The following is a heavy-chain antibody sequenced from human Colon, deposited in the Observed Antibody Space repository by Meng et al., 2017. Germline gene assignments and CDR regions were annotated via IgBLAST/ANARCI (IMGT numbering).Heavy chain of an antibody. Sequence: GGSLRLSCAASGFTFSIYAMSWVRQAPGKGLEWVSAISGSGGSTYYADSVKGRFTISRDNSKNTLYLQMNSLRAEDTAVYYCAKSDYDILTGYYWGGAFDIWGQGTTVTVSS. CDR2: ISGSGGST. J-gene: IGHJ3*02. D-gene: IGHD3-9*01. CDR3: AKSDYDILTGYYWGGAFDI. CDR1: GFTFSIYA. V-gene: IGHV3-23*01.